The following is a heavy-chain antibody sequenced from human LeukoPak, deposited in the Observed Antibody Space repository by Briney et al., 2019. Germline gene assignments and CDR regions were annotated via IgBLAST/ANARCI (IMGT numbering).Heavy chain of an antibody. D-gene: IGHD2-2*01. J-gene: IGHJ6*02. CDR3: ASPAHHFSGYCSSTSCSKYYYYGMDV. V-gene: IGHV3-30-3*01. CDR2: ISYDGSNK. Sequence: GGSLRLSCAASGFTFSSYAMHWVRQAPGKGLEWVAVISYDGSNKYYADSVKGRFTISRDNSKNTLYLQMNSLRAEDTAVYYCASPAHHFSGYCSSTSCSKYYYYGMDVWGQGTTVTVSS. CDR1: GFTFSSYA.